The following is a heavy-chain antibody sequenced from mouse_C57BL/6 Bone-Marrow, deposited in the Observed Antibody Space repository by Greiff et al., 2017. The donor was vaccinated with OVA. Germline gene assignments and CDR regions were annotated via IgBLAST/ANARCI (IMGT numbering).Heavy chain of an antibody. J-gene: IGHJ3*01. Sequence: EVKVVESGGGLVKPGGSLKLSCAASGFTFSSYAMSWVSQTPEKRLEWVATISDGGSYTYYPDNVTGRITISRDNAKNSLYLLMSHLMSEDTAMYYCSRDVDSSGSAWFAYWGQGTLVTVSA. D-gene: IGHD3-2*02. CDR3: SRDVDSSGSAWFAY. CDR2: ISDGGSYT. CDR1: GFTFSSYA. V-gene: IGHV5-4*01.